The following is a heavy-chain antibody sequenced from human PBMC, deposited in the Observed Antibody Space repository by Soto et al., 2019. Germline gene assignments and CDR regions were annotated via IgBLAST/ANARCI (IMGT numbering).Heavy chain of an antibody. CDR3: ARTDLMTTVVSHY. CDR1: DGSISSGDYY. V-gene: IGHV4-30-4*01. J-gene: IGHJ4*02. CDR2: IYYSGST. D-gene: IGHD4-17*01. Sequence: SETLSLTCTVSDGSISSGDYYWSWIRQPPGKGLEWIGYIYYSGSTYYNPSLKSRVTISVDTSKNQFSLKLSSVTAADTAVYYCARTDLMTTVVSHYCGQGTLVTVSS.